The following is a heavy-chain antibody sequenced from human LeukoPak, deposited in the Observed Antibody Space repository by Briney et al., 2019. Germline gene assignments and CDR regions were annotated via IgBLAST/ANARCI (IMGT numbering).Heavy chain of an antibody. V-gene: IGHV3-7*03. CDR1: GFTFSSYW. D-gene: IGHD2-2*01. CDR3: ARDYHCSSTSCYLYYYYYGMDV. J-gene: IGHJ6*02. CDR2: IKQDGSEK. Sequence: GGSLRLSCAASGFTFSSYWMSWVRQAPGKGLEWVANIKQDGSEKYCVDSVKGRFTISRDNAKNSLYLQMNSLRAEDTAVYYCARDYHCSSTSCYLYYYYYGMDVWGQGTTVTVSS.